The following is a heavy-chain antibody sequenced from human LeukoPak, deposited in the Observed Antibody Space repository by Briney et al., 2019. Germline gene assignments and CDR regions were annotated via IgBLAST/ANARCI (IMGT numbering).Heavy chain of an antibody. Sequence: GESLKISCKGSGYSFTSYWIGWVGQMPGKDLEWLGVIYPGDSDTRYSPSFQGQVTISADKSISTAYLPWSSLKASDTAMYYCARDSWGGGLGEIDYWGQGTLVTVSS. CDR1: GYSFTSYW. V-gene: IGHV5-51*01. CDR2: IYPGDSDT. J-gene: IGHJ4*02. CDR3: ARDSWGGGLGEIDY. D-gene: IGHD3-16*01.